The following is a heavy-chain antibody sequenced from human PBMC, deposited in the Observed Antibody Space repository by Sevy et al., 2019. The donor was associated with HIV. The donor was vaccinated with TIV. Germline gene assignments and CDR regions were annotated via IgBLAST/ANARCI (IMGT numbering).Heavy chain of an antibody. V-gene: IGHV1-69*13. J-gene: IGHJ3*02. D-gene: IGHD2-21*02. CDR1: GGTFSSYA. CDR2: IIPIFGTA. CDR3: ARDRTCGGDCYDAFDI. Sequence: ASVKVSCKASGGTFSSYAISWVRQAPGQGLEWMGGIIPIFGTANYAQKFQGRVTITADESTSTAYMELSSLRAEDTAVYYCARDRTCGGDCYDAFDIWGQGTMVTVSS.